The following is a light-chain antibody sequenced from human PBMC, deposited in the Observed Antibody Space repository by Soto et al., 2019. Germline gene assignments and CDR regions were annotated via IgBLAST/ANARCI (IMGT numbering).Light chain of an antibody. CDR1: QTVTSTY. CDR3: QQSYSTPIT. CDR2: ESS. J-gene: IGKJ5*01. Sequence: EIVMTQSPATLSVSPGERATLSCRASQTVTSTYLAWYQQKPGQAPRLLIYESSNRATGIAARFSGSGSGTDFTLTISSLQPEDFATYYCQQSYSTPITFGQGTRLEI. V-gene: IGKV3D-20*02.